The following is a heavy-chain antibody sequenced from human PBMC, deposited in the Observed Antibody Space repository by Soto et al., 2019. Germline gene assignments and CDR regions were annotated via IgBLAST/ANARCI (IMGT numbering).Heavy chain of an antibody. V-gene: IGHV3-66*01. D-gene: IGHD2-15*01. CDR1: GFTVSNNY. CDR3: ARDCSGGSCYEMAFDI. J-gene: IGHJ3*02. Sequence: GGSLRLSCAASGFTVSNNYISWVRQAPGKGLEWVSVIYSGGSTYYADSVKGRFTISRDNSKNTLYLQMNSLRAEDTAVYYCARDCSGGSCYEMAFDIWGQGTMVTVSS. CDR2: IYSGGST.